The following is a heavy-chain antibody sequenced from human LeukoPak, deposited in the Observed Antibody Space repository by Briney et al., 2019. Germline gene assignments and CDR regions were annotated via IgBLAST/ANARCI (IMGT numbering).Heavy chain of an antibody. CDR1: GGSISSYY. J-gene: IGHJ5*02. D-gene: IGHD6-19*01. CDR3: AREAGSGWYGRFDP. CDR2: IYTSGST. V-gene: IGHV4-4*07. Sequence: MTSETLSLTCTVSGGSISSYYWSWIRQPAGKGLEWIGRIYTSGSTNYNPSLKSRVTMSVDTSKDQFSLKLSSVTAADTAVYYCAREAGSGWYGRFDPWGQGTLVTVSS.